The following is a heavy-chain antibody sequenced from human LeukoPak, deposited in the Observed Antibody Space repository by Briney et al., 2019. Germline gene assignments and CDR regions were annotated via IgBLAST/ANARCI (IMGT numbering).Heavy chain of an antibody. J-gene: IGHJ4*02. Sequence: ASVKVSCKASGYSFTSYDINWVRQATGQGLEWMGWMNANSGNTGYAQKFQGRVTMTRNTSISTAYMELSSLRSEDTSVYYCATSLVSKFNWDQGTLVTVSS. D-gene: IGHD6-6*01. CDR3: ATSLVSKFN. CDR2: MNANSGNT. V-gene: IGHV1-8*01. CDR1: GYSFTSYD.